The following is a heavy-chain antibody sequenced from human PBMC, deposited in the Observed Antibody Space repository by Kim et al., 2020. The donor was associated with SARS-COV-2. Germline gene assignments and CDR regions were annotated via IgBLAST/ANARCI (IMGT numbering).Heavy chain of an antibody. J-gene: IGHJ5*02. CDR2: IYSSGST. D-gene: IGHD6-13*01. CDR1: GGLISTYY. Sequence: SETPSLTCTVSGGLISTYYWSWIRQPAEKGLEWIGRIYSSGSTNYNPSLKSRVTMSVDTSKNQFSLNLRSVTAADTAVYYCARDRGAAAGWNWFDPWGQGTLVTVSS. V-gene: IGHV4-4*07. CDR3: ARDRGAAAGWNWFDP.